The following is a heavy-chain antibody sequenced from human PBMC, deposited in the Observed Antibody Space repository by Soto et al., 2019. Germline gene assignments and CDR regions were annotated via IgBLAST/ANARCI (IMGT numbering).Heavy chain of an antibody. Sequence: GESLKISCKGSGYSFAGYWITWVRQKPGKGLEWMGRIDPSDSQTYYSPSFRGHVTISVTKSTTTVFLQWSSLRASDTAMYYCARQIYDSDTGPNFQYYFDSWGQGT. J-gene: IGHJ4*02. CDR2: IDPSDSQT. CDR3: ARQIYDSDTGPNFQYYFDS. CDR1: GYSFAGYW. D-gene: IGHD3-22*01. V-gene: IGHV5-10-1*01.